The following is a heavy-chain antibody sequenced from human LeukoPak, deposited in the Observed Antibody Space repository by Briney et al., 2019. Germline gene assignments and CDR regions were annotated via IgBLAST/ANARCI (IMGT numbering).Heavy chain of an antibody. D-gene: IGHD4-17*01. Sequence: GGSLRPSCAASGFTFSSFVMHWVRQAPGKGLEWVAFIRYDGSNKYYADSVKGRFTISRDNSKNTLYLQMNSLRTEDTAVYYCAKVNGDYIVDPSDYWGQGTLVTVSS. V-gene: IGHV3-30*02. CDR3: AKVNGDYIVDPSDY. CDR1: GFTFSSFV. J-gene: IGHJ4*02. CDR2: IRYDGSNK.